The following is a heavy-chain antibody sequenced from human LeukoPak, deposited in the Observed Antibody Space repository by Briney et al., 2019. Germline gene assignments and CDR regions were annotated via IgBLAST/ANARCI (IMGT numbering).Heavy chain of an antibody. CDR3: ASAYLAYCGGDCVGYFDY. D-gene: IGHD2-21*02. CDR2: IYTSGST. Sequence: PSATLSLTCTVSGGSISSYYWSWIRQPAGKGLEWIGRIYTSGSTNYNPSLKSRVTMSVDTSKNQFSLKLSSVTAADTAVYYCASAYLAYCGGDCVGYFDYWGQGTLVTVSS. CDR1: GGSISSYY. V-gene: IGHV4-4*07. J-gene: IGHJ4*02.